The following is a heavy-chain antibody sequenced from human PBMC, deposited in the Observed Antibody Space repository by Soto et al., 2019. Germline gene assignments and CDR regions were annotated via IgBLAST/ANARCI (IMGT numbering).Heavy chain of an antibody. J-gene: IGHJ4*02. V-gene: IGHV3-30*04. Sequence: GGSLRLSCAAPGFTFSSYAMHWVRQAPGKGLEWVAVISYDGSNKYYADSVKGRFTISRDNSKNTLYLQMNSLRAEDTAVYYCARDLYRDGYNFDYWGQGTLVTVSS. CDR3: ARDLYRDGYNFDY. CDR2: ISYDGSNK. CDR1: GFTFSSYA. D-gene: IGHD5-12*01.